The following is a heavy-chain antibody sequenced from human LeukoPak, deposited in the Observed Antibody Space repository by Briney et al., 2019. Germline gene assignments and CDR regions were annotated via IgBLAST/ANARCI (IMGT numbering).Heavy chain of an antibody. D-gene: IGHD1-1*01. J-gene: IGHJ4*02. CDR3: ARGPKYNWNDGPVDY. CDR2: INAGNGST. V-gene: IGHV1-3*01. CDR1: GYTFTSYA. Sequence: ASVKVSCKASGYTFTSYAMHWVRQAPGQRLEWMGWINAGNGSTKYSQKFQGRVTITRDTSASTAYMELSSLRSEDTAVYYYARGPKYNWNDGPVDYWGQGTLVTVSS.